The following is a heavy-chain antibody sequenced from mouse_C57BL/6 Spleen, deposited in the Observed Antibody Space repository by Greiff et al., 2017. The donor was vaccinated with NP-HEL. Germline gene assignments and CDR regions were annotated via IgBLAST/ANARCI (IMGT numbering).Heavy chain of an antibody. V-gene: IGHV8-12*01. Sequence: QVTLKESGPGILQSSQTLSLTCSFSGFSLSTSGMGVSWIRQPSGKGLEWLAHIYWDDDKRYNPSLKSRLTISKDTSRNQVFLKITSVDTADTATYYGARRASDWDEGDAMDYWGQGTSVTVSS. CDR1: GFSLSTSGMG. CDR3: ARRASDWDEGDAMDY. D-gene: IGHD4-1*01. J-gene: IGHJ4*01. CDR2: IYWDDDK.